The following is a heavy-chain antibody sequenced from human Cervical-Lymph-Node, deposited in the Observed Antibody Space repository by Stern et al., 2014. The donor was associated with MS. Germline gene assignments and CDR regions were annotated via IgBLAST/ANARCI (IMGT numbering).Heavy chain of an antibody. D-gene: IGHD6-13*01. CDR2: IHNSGST. CDR1: GGSISSYY. J-gene: IGHJ5*01. CDR3: ARGYSSSWYWFDS. Sequence: QVQLVQSGPGLVKPSETLSLTCTVSGGSISSYYWSWVRQPPGKGPEWIGNIHNSGSTNYNPSLKSRVTISVDTSKNQFSLKLSSVTAADTAVYFCARGYSSSWYWFDSWGQGTQVTVSS. V-gene: IGHV4-59*01.